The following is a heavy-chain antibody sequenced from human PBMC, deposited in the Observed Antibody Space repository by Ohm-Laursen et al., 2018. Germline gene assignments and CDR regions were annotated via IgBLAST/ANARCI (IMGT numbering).Heavy chain of an antibody. V-gene: IGHV4-59*12. Sequence: SETLSLTCTVSGGAISSYYWTWIRQPPGKGLKWIGYIYYSGSTNYNPSLQSRVTISVDTSKNQFSLKLSSVTAADTAVYYCARAGAIMVSFDYWGQGTLVTVSS. J-gene: IGHJ4*02. CDR2: IYYSGST. CDR3: ARAGAIMVSFDY. CDR1: GGAISSYY. D-gene: IGHD3/OR15-3a*01.